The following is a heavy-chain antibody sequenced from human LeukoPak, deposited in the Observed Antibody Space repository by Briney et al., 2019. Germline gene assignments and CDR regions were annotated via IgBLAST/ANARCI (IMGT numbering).Heavy chain of an antibody. CDR1: GYTFTGYY. D-gene: IGHD3-10*01. J-gene: IGHJ4*02. Sequence: ASVTVSCKASGYTFTGYYMHWVRQAPGQGLEWMGWMNPNSGNTGYAQKFQGRVTMTRNTSISTAYMELSSLRSEDTAVYYCARAGSMVRGVIITDDYWGQGTLVTVSS. V-gene: IGHV1-8*02. CDR2: MNPNSGNT. CDR3: ARAGSMVRGVIITDDY.